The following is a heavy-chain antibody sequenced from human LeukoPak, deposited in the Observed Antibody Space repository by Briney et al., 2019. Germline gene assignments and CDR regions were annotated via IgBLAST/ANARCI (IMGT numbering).Heavy chain of an antibody. CDR1: GFTFSSYS. CDR2: ISSSSSTI. V-gene: IGHV3-48*01. CDR3: ARDSGDRPQAVGYFFDY. Sequence: GGSLRLSCAASGFTFSSYSMNWVRQAPGKGLEWVSYISSSSSTIYYADSVKGRFTISRDNAKNSLYLQMNSLRAEDTAVYYCARDSGDRPQAVGYFFDYWGQGSLVTVSS. J-gene: IGHJ4*02. D-gene: IGHD7-27*01.